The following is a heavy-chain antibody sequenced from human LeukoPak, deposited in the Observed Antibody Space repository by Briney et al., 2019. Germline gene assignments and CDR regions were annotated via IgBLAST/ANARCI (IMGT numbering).Heavy chain of an antibody. Sequence: ASVKVSCKASGYTFTSYGISWVRQAPGQGLEWMGWISAYNGNTNYAQKLQGRVTITTDTSTSTAYMELRSLRSDDTAVYYCARDVLAGYSYGNDYWGQGTLVTVSS. V-gene: IGHV1-18*01. J-gene: IGHJ4*02. CDR3: ARDVLAGYSYGNDY. CDR2: ISAYNGNT. CDR1: GYTFTSYG. D-gene: IGHD5-18*01.